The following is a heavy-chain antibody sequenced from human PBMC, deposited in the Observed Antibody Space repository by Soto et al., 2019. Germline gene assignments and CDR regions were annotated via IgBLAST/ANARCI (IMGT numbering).Heavy chain of an antibody. CDR1: GFTFSDYA. D-gene: IGHD2-15*01. J-gene: IGHJ1*01. CDR2: VNPSGGST. Sequence: QVQLVESGGGVVQPGRSLRLSCAASGFTFSDYAMYWVRQAPGKGLEWVGVVNPSGGSTNYAQKFQGRITMTRDTSTSTVYMDLSSLTSEDTAVYYCAREENCSDGICYSEYFQRWGQGTLVTVSS. CDR3: AREENCSDGICYSEYFQR. V-gene: IGHV3-30-3*01.